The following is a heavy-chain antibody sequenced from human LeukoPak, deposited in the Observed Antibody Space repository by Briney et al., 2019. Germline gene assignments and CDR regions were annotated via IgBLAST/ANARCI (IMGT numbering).Heavy chain of an antibody. D-gene: IGHD3-3*01. CDR2: IIPIFGTA. CDR1: GGTFSSYA. V-gene: IGHV1-69*13. Sequence: SVKVSCKASGGTFSSYAISWVRQAPGQGLEWMGGIIPIFGTANYAQKFQGRVTITADESTSTAYMELSSLRSEDTAVYYCARVTYYDFWSGYTFDYWGQGTLVTVSS. CDR3: ARVTYYDFWSGYTFDY. J-gene: IGHJ4*02.